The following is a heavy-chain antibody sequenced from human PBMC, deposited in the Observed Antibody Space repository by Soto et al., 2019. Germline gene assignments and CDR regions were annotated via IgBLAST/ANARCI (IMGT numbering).Heavy chain of an antibody. CDR2: INPKSGGT. V-gene: IGHV1-2*04. CDR3: ARGHSTDCSNGVCSFFYNHEMDV. Sequence: ASVKVSCKASEDTFRNYAISWVRQAPGQGLEWLGRINPKSGGTSTAQKFQGWVTMTRDRSISTVYMELTRLRSDDTAVYFCARGHSTDCSNGVCSFFYNHEMDVWGQGTTVTVSS. D-gene: IGHD2-8*01. CDR1: EDTFRNYA. J-gene: IGHJ6*02.